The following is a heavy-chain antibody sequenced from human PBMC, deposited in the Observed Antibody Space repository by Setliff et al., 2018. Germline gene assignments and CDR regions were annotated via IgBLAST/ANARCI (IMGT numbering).Heavy chain of an antibody. D-gene: IGHD3-10*01. Sequence: GGSLRLSCTVYGFNFNKYWMYWVRQAPGKGLEWVSFISWDGSSTSYADSVRGRFTISRDNAKDSLYLQMNSLRAEDTALYYCARDGVFYAMDVWGRGTTVTVSS. J-gene: IGHJ6*02. CDR1: GFNFNKYW. CDR2: ISWDGSST. V-gene: IGHV3-11*04. CDR3: ARDGVFYAMDV.